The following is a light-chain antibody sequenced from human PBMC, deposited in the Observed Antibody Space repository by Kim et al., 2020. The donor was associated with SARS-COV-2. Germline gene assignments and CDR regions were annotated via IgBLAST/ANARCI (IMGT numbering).Light chain of an antibody. V-gene: IGLV6-57*02. Sequence: NFMLTQPHSVSESPGQTVTISCTGSSGSIASNYVQWYQQRPGSAPTTVIYEDNQRPSGVPDRFSGSIDSSSTSASLTISGLKTEDEADYYCQSYDSSNQVFGGGTQLTVL. CDR1: SGSIASNY. J-gene: IGLJ3*02. CDR2: EDN. CDR3: QSYDSSNQV.